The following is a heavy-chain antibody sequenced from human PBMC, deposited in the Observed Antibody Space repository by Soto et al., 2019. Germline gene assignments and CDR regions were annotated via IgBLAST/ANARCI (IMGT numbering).Heavy chain of an antibody. V-gene: IGHV4-31*03. CDR3: ASYAGDSSSWYRKNWFDP. CDR2: IYYSGST. CDR1: GGSISSGGYY. D-gene: IGHD6-13*01. Sequence: SETLSLTCTVSGGSISSGGYYWSWIRQHPGKGLEWIGYIYYSGSTYYNPSLKSRVTISVDTSKNQFSLKLSSVTAADTAVYYCASYAGDSSSWYRKNWFDPWGQGTLVTVSS. J-gene: IGHJ5*02.